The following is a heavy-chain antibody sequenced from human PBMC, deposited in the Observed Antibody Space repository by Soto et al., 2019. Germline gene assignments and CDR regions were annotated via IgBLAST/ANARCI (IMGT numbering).Heavy chain of an antibody. V-gene: IGHV1-69*02. J-gene: IGHJ6*03. CDR2: ITPFFGIT. CDR3: ASATATTNYYYMDV. Sequence: QVQLVQSGAEVKRPGSSVKVSCVASGSTFISYTFSWVRQAPRQGLEWMGRITPFFGITNYAQKFQGRVTITADKSTGTAYMELSSLRSEDTAVYYCASATATTNYYYMDVWGKGTTVTVSS. D-gene: IGHD4-17*01. CDR1: GSTFISYT.